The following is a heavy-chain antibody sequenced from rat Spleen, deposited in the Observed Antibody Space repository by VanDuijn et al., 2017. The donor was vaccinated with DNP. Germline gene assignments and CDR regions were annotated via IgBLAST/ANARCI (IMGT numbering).Heavy chain of an antibody. Sequence: EVQLVESGGGPVQPGRSLKLSCAASGFTFSNYYMAWVRQAPAKGLEWVASITDTGGTTYYLDSVKGRFTISRDNAKSSLYLQMNSLKSEDTATYYCARSRLPGYYPFACWGQGTLVTVSS. J-gene: IGHJ3*01. CDR2: ITDTGGTT. CDR1: GFTFSNYY. D-gene: IGHD1-4*01. CDR3: ARSRLPGYYPFAC. V-gene: IGHV5-25*01.